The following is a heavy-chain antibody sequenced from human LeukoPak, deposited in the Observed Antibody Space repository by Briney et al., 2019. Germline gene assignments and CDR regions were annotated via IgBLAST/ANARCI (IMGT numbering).Heavy chain of an antibody. D-gene: IGHD2-15*01. V-gene: IGHV1-69*13. CDR3: ASCSGGSCYYPNPLDY. J-gene: IGHJ4*02. CDR2: IIPIFGTA. Sequence: ASVKVSCKASGGTFSSYAISWVRQAPGQGLEWMGGIIPIFGTANYAQKFQGRVTITADESTSTAYMELSSLRSEDTAVYYCASCSGGSCYYPNPLDYWGQGTLVTVSS. CDR1: GGTFSSYA.